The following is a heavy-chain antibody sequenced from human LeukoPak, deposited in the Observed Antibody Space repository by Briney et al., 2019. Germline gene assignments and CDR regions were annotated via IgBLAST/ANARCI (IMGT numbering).Heavy chain of an antibody. CDR1: GGSFSGYY. Sequence: PSETLPLTCAVYGGSFSGYYWSWIRQPPGKGLEWIGEISHSGSTNYNPSLKSRVTISADTSKNQFSLKLSSVTAADTAVYYCASSYYYGSGSYNPLDYWGQGTLVTVSS. CDR2: ISHSGST. D-gene: IGHD3-10*01. CDR3: ASSYYYGSGSYNPLDY. J-gene: IGHJ4*02. V-gene: IGHV4-34*01.